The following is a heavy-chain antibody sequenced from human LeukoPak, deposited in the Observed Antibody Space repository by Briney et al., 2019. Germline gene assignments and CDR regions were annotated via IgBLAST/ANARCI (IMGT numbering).Heavy chain of an antibody. CDR2: IYYSGST. J-gene: IGHJ5*02. CDR1: GYSISSDYY. CDR3: ARDRRDGDYVDWFDP. Sequence: SETLSLTCTVSGYSISSDYYWGWIRQPPGKGLEWIGSIYYSGSTYYNPSLKSRVTISVDTSKNQFSLKLSSVTAADTAVYYCARDRRDGDYVDWFDPWGQGTLVTVSS. V-gene: IGHV4-38-2*02. D-gene: IGHD4-17*01.